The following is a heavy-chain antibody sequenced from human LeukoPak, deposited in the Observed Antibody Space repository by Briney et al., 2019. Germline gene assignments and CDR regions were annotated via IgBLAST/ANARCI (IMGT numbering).Heavy chain of an antibody. D-gene: IGHD3-22*01. CDR3: ARVKPYYDSSGYIDF. CDR1: GGSISSGGYY. V-gene: IGHV4-31*03. Sequence: SETLSLTCTVSGGSISSGGYYWSWIRQHPGKGLEWIGYIYYSGSTYYNPSLKSRVTISVDASKNQFSLKLSSVTAPDTAVYYCARVKPYYDSSGYIDFWGQGTLVTVSS. J-gene: IGHJ4*02. CDR2: IYYSGST.